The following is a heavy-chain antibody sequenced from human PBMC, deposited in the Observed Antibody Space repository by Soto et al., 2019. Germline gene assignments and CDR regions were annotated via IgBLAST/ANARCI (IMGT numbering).Heavy chain of an antibody. D-gene: IGHD3-10*01. J-gene: IGHJ4*02. V-gene: IGHV3-30*18. Sequence: QMQLVEAGGGVVQPGRSLRLSCAASGFSFSSYDMHWVRQAPGKGLEWVAYISYDGSDKYYGDSVKGRFTISRDNSRNASYLQLNSLRADDTAVYFCAKDRRRFGGIDYWGQGTLVTVSS. CDR3: AKDRRRFGGIDY. CDR1: GFSFSSYD. CDR2: ISYDGSDK.